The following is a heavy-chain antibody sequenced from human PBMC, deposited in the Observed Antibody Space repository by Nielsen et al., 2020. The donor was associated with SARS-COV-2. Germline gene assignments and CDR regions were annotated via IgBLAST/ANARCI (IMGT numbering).Heavy chain of an antibody. Sequence: GESLKISCAASGFSFRNYGMNWVRQAPGKGLAWVAHINSDGSRTTYADSVKGRCTTSRDNSKNTLYLQMNSLRVEDTAVYYCVKWVQLDLGYYYHGMDVWGQGTTVTVSS. CDR2: INSDGSRT. CDR3: VKWVQLDLGYYYHGMDV. D-gene: IGHD6-6*01. V-gene: IGHV3-74*03. CDR1: GFSFRNYG. J-gene: IGHJ6*02.